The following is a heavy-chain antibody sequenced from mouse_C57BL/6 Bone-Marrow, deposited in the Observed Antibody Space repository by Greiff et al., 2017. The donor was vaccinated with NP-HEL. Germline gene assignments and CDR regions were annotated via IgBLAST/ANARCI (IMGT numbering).Heavy chain of an antibody. CDR1: GYTFTNYW. CDR3: ARYWLLPYYFYY. Sequence: VQLQESGAELVRPGTSVKMSCKASGYTFTNYWIGWAKQRPGHGLEWIGDIYPGGGYTNYNEKFKGKATLTADKSSSTAYMQFSSLTSEESAIYYCARYWLLPYYFYYWGQGTTLTVSS. V-gene: IGHV1-63*01. J-gene: IGHJ2*01. D-gene: IGHD2-3*01. CDR2: IYPGGGYT.